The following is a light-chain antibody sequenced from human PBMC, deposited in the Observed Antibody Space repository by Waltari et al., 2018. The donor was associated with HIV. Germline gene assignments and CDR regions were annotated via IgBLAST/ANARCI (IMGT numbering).Light chain of an antibody. Sequence: QSVLTQPHSASGTPGQRVTISCSGSSSNIGSTCLYWNHHLPGTAPKLLVYRNNQRPSGVPDRLSGSKSGTSASLAISGLRSEDEADYYCATWNDSLVGGGTKLTVL. CDR2: RNN. V-gene: IGLV1-47*01. CDR1: SSNIGSTC. CDR3: ATWNDSL. J-gene: IGLJ2*01.